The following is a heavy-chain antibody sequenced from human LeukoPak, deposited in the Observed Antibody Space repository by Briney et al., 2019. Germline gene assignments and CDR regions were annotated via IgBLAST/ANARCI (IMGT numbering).Heavy chain of an antibody. Sequence: GRSLSLSCAVSRFTFSSYAMHWVRQAPGKGLEWVAVISYDGSNKYYADSVKGRFTISRDNSKNTLYLQMNSLRAEDTAVYYCASPSGSSGWYRYYFDYWGQGTLVTVSS. J-gene: IGHJ4*02. CDR1: RFTFSSYA. CDR2: ISYDGSNK. V-gene: IGHV3-30*04. CDR3: ASPSGSSGWYRYYFDY. D-gene: IGHD6-19*01.